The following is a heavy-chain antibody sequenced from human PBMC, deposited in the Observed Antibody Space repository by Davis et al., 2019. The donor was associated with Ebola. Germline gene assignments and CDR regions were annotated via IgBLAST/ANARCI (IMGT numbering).Heavy chain of an antibody. CDR1: GFTFSSYW. Sequence: GESLKISCAASGFTFSSYWMSWVRQAPGKGLEWVANIKQDGSEKYYVDSVKGRFTISRDNAKNSLYLQMNSLRAEDTAVYYCARSHPGGMDVWGQGTTVTVSS. CDR3: ARSHPGGMDV. CDR2: IKQDGSEK. J-gene: IGHJ6*02. V-gene: IGHV3-7*03. D-gene: IGHD3-10*01.